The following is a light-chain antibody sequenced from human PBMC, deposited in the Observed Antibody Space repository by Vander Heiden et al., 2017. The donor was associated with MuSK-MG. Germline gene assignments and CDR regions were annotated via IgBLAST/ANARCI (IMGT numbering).Light chain of an antibody. J-gene: IGLJ2*01. CDR3: AAWDDSLNGPV. CDR1: SSNIGNNA. CDR2: EDD. Sequence: QSVLTQPPSVSEAPRQRVTISWSVSSSNIGNNAVNWYQQLPGKAPKLLIYEDDLLPSGVSDRFSGSKSGTSASRAISGLQSEDEADYYCAAWDDSLNGPVFGGGTKLTVL. V-gene: IGLV1-36*01.